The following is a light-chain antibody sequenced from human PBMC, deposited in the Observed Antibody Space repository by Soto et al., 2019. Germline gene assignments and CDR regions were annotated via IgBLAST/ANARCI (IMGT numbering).Light chain of an antibody. J-gene: IGKJ4*01. Sequence: DIQMTQSPSSVSASVGDRVSIPCWASERINTYLAWYPQQPGKAPKLLIYAASSLQSGVPSRFSGSGSGTEFTLTIGNLQPEDFATYYCQQANSPPLTFGGGTKVDIK. CDR2: AAS. CDR1: ERINTY. CDR3: QQANSPPLT. V-gene: IGKV1-12*01.